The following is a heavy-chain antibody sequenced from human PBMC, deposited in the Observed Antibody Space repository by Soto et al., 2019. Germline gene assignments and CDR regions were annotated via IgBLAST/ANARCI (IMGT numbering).Heavy chain of an antibody. CDR3: ARVMVRGVSYGMDV. CDR2: INPNSGGT. V-gene: IGHV1-2*02. Sequence: ASLKVSCTASGYTFTGYYMHWVRQAPGQGLEWMGWINPNSGGTNYAQKFQGRVTMTRDTSISTAYMELSRLRSDDTAVYYCARVMVRGVSYGMDVWGQGTTVTVSS. CDR1: GYTFTGYY. J-gene: IGHJ6*02. D-gene: IGHD3-10*01.